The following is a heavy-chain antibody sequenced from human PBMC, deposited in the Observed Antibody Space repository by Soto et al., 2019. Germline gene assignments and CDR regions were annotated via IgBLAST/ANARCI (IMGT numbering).Heavy chain of an antibody. CDR3: AKGGSSWSYFDY. J-gene: IGHJ4*02. Sequence: EVQLLESGGGLVQPGESLRLSCAASGFTFSSYAMSWVRQAPGKGLQWVATITGSGGSTYYADSVKGRFTISRDNSKNTLYLQMNSRIAEDTAVYYCAKGGSSWSYFDYGGQGTLVTVSS. CDR1: GFTFSSYA. V-gene: IGHV3-23*01. D-gene: IGHD6-13*01. CDR2: ITGSGGST.